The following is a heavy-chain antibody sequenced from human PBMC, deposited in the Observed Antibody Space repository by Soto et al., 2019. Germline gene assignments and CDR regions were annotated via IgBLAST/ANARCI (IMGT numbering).Heavy chain of an antibody. CDR3: ARDMWYSSGYGFDY. D-gene: IGHD5-12*01. CDR1: GFTFSSYG. V-gene: IGHV3-33*01. Sequence: QVQLVESGGGVVQPGRSLRLSCAASGFTFSSYGMQWVRQAPGKGLDWVALIWNDGSNKYYADSVKGRFTISRDNSKNTLYLQMDGLRAEDTAVYYCARDMWYSSGYGFDYWGQGTLVTVSS. CDR2: IWNDGSNK. J-gene: IGHJ4*02.